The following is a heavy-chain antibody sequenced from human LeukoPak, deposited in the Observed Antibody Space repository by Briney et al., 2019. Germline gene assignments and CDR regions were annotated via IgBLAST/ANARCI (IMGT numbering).Heavy chain of an antibody. CDR2: IYYSGNT. V-gene: IGHV4-31*03. J-gene: IGHJ4*02. CDR3: ARGNSDSIGYYSPFDY. CDR1: GGSISSGGYY. D-gene: IGHD3-22*01. Sequence: SETLSLTCTVSGGSISSGGYYWSWIRQHPGKGLEWIGYIYYSGNTYYNPSLKRRVTISIDTSKNQFSLKLSSVTAADTAVCSCARGNSDSIGYYSPFDYWGQGTLVTVSS.